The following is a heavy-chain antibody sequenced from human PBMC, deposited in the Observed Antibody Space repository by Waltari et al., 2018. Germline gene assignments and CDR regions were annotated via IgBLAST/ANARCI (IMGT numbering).Heavy chain of an antibody. D-gene: IGHD6-19*01. CDR1: GCSSRRSSNYY. Sequence: QLQLQESGPGLVKPSATLSLTCTVPGCSSRRSSNYYWRWIRQPPGKGLEWIGSIYYNGSTYYNPSLKSRVTISVDTSKNQFSLKLSSVTAADTVVYYCARRAWGSGWSYWGQGTLVAVSS. CDR3: ARRAWGSGWSY. J-gene: IGHJ4*02. CDR2: IYYNGST. V-gene: IGHV4-39*01.